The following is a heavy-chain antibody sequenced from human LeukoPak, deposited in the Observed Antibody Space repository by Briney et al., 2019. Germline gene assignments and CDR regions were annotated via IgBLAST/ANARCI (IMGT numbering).Heavy chain of an antibody. CDR3: GRGGYCSGCSCYFSWFDP. Sequence: SETLSLSCTVSGGSISSYYWSWIRQPPGKGLEWIGYIYYSGSTNYNPSLKSRVTTSINTYKNKYFLMLSTMTAAEHAPYCHGRGGYCSGCSCYFSWFDPWGQRTLVTVSS. CDR1: GGSISSYY. V-gene: IGHV4-59*12. J-gene: IGHJ5*02. CDR2: IYYSGST. D-gene: IGHD2-15*01.